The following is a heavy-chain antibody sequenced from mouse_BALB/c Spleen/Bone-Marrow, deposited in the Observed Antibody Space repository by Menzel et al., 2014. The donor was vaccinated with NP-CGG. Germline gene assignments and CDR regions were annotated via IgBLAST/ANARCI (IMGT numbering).Heavy chain of an antibody. D-gene: IGHD2-14*01. J-gene: IGHJ2*01. V-gene: IGHV12-1-1*01. CDR2: ICYEGSI. Sequence: LMESGPAVIKPSQSLSLPCIVSGFSIXSSSYCWHWIRQPPGKGLEWMGRICYEGSIYYSPSIKSRSTISRDTSLNKFLIQLSSVTNEDTAMYYCSREKWVRQTYYFDYWGQGTTLTVSS. CDR1: GFSIXSSSYC. CDR3: SREKWVRQTYYFDY.